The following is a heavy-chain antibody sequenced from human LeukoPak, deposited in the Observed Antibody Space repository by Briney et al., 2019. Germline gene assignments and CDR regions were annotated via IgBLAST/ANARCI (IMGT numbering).Heavy chain of an antibody. D-gene: IGHD5-18*01. CDR2: ISSSGIST. CDR1: GFTFSSYW. V-gene: IGHV3-23*01. CDR3: AKGDTGMIRRYYFDN. Sequence: GGSLRLSCAASGFTFSSYWMSWVRQAPGRGLEWDSSISSSGISTYYADSVKGRFTISRDKSKNTLSLQMRSLRGEDTAIYYCAKGDTGMIRRYYFDNWGQGTLVTVSS. J-gene: IGHJ4*02.